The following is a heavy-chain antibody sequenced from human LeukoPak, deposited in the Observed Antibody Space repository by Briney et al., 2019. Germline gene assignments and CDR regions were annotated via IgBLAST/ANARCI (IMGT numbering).Heavy chain of an antibody. CDR2: ISPSGVT. V-gene: IGHV3-48*03. CDR3: ARDQYVRGVVGALDF. Sequence: GGPLRLSCAASGFTFSTYELNWVRQAPGKGLEWISYISPSGVTHYADSVKGRFTISRDNARNALFLQMNGLRAEDTAVYYCARDQYVRGVVGALDFWGQGTIVTVSS. D-gene: IGHD3-10*02. CDR1: GFTFSTYE. J-gene: IGHJ3*01.